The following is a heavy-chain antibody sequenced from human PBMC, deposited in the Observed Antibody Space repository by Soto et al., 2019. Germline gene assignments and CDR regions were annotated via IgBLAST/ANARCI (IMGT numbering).Heavy chain of an antibody. D-gene: IGHD1-20*01. CDR1: GGSISNYY. CDR2: IYYRGST. Sequence: QVQLQESGPGLVKPSETLSLTCIVSGGSISNYYWSWIRQPPGKGLEWIGYIYYRGSTNYNPSLKSRVTTSVDTSKNQFSLKLSSVTAADTAVYYCARGGYNWNDVTDYWGQGTLVTVSS. V-gene: IGHV4-59*01. J-gene: IGHJ4*02. CDR3: ARGGYNWNDVTDY.